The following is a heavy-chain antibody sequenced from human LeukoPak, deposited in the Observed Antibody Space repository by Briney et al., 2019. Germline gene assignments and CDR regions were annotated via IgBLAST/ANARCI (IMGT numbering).Heavy chain of an antibody. CDR3: ATRPPYCGGDCLDYYYGMDV. V-gene: IGHV1-24*01. J-gene: IGHJ6*02. D-gene: IGHD2-21*02. CDR2: FDPGDGET. Sequence: ASVKVSCKVSGYTLTELSMHWVRQAPGKGLEWMGGFDPGDGETIYAQKFQGRVTMTEDTSADTAYMELSSLRSGDTAVYYCATRPPYCGGDCLDYYYGMDVWGQGTTVTVSS. CDR1: GYTLTELS.